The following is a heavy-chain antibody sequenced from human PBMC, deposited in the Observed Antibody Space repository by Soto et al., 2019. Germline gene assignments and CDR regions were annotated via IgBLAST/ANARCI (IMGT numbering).Heavy chain of an antibody. CDR3: ARGQGGYSYGYSYYFDY. J-gene: IGHJ4*02. CDR2: ISAYNGST. Sequence: ASVKVSCKASGYTFTSYGISWVRQAPGQGLEWMGWISAYNGSTNYAQKLQGRVTMTRDTSTSTAYMELRRLRSDDTAVYYCARGQGGYSYGYSYYFDYWGQGTLVTVSS. V-gene: IGHV1-18*01. CDR1: GYTFTSYG. D-gene: IGHD5-18*01.